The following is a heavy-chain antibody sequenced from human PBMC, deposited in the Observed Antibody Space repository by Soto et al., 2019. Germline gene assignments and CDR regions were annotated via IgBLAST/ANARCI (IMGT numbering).Heavy chain of an antibody. CDR2: IYHSGST. Sequence: QLQLQESGSGLVKPSQTLSLTCAVSGGSISSGGYSWSWIRQPPGKGLEWIGYIYHSGSTYYNPSHKSRVTISVDRSQNQFSLKLSSVTAADTAVYYCARGRLDYGIDYWGQGTLVTVSS. D-gene: IGHD3-10*01. V-gene: IGHV4-30-2*01. CDR1: GGSISSGGYS. J-gene: IGHJ4*02. CDR3: ARGRLDYGIDY.